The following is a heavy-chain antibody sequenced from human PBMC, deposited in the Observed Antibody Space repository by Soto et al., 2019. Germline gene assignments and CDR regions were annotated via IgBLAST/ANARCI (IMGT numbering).Heavy chain of an antibody. Sequence: SETLSLTCTVSGGSISSSSYYWVWIRQPPGKGLEWIGSIYYSGSTYYNPSLKSRVTISVDTSKNQFSLKLSSVTAADTAVYYCAMEAAFDIWGQGTMVTVSS. CDR3: AMEAAFDI. D-gene: IGHD1-1*01. V-gene: IGHV4-39*01. CDR2: IYYSGST. J-gene: IGHJ3*02. CDR1: GGSISSSSYY.